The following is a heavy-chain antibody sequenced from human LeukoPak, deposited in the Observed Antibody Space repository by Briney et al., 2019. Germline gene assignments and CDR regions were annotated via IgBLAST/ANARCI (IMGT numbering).Heavy chain of an antibody. CDR3: AREGANSYYYYYGMDV. D-gene: IGHD1-26*01. CDR1: GYTFTSYG. V-gene: IGHV1-18*01. CDR2: ISAYNGNT. J-gene: IGHJ6*02. Sequence: ASVKVSCKASGYTFTSYGISWVRQAPGHGLEWMGWISAYNGNTNYAQKLQGRVTMTTDTSTSTAYMELRSLRSDDTAVYYCAREGANSYYYYYGMDVWGQGTTVTVSS.